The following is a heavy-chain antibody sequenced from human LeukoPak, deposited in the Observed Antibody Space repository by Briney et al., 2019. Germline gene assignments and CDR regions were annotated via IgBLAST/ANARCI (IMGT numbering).Heavy chain of an antibody. CDR3: AGYGSGSYYKAFDF. V-gene: IGHV4-59*01. D-gene: IGHD3-10*01. J-gene: IGHJ4*02. CDR1: GDSISSSY. CDR2: VYYTGSS. Sequence: SETLSLTCTVSGDSISSSYWSWIRQPPGKGLEWIGYVYYTGSSYYNPSLKSRATTSIDMSKNQFSLKLTSMTAAGTAVYYCAGYGSGSYYKAFDFWGQGILVTVSS.